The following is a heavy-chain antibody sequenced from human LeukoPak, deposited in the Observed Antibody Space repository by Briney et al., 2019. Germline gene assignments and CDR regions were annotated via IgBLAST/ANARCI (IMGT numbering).Heavy chain of an antibody. V-gene: IGHV3-11*01. CDR3: ARDGYYYDSSGYYSDY. Sequence: GGSLRLSCAASGFTFSDYYMSWIRQAPGKGLEWVSYISSSGSTIYYADSVNGRFTISRDNAKNSLYLQMNSLRAEDTAVYYCARDGYYYDSSGYYSDYWGQGTLVTVSS. D-gene: IGHD3-22*01. J-gene: IGHJ4*02. CDR2: ISSSGSTI. CDR1: GFTFSDYY.